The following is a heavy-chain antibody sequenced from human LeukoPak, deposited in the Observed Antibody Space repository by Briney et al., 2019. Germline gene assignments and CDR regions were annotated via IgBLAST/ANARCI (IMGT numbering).Heavy chain of an antibody. J-gene: IGHJ4*02. V-gene: IGHV3-9*01. D-gene: IGHD6-25*01. Sequence: GGSLRLSCAGSGFTFDDYAIHWVRQAPGKGLEWVSGIGWNIGSTGYADSVKGRFTISRDNAKNSLYLQMNSLRAEDTALYYCARGRRGSITGITASDWGFHFDYWGQGTLVTVSS. CDR1: GFTFDDYA. CDR3: ARGRRGSITGITASDWGFHFDY. CDR2: IGWNIGST.